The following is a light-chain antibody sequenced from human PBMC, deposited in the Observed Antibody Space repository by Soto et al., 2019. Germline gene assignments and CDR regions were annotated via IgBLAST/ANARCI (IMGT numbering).Light chain of an antibody. CDR2: GAS. J-gene: IGKJ5*01. CDR3: QQDNNLPPIT. CDR1: QSVSSN. Sequence: EKVMKKSPATLSVTRGERATLSCRASQSVSSNLAWYQQKPGQAPRLLIYGASTRATGIPARFSGSGSGTEFTLTISSLQSEDFAVCDCQQDNNLPPITFGQGTRLEI. V-gene: IGKV3-15*01.